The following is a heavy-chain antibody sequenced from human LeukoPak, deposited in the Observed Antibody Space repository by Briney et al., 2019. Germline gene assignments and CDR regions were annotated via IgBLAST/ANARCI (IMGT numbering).Heavy chain of an antibody. CDR3: AEPPSDY. Sequence: PGGSLRLSCAASGFTFSNYAMSWVRQAPGKGLEWVSTISSSGGSTYYADSVKGRFTISRDNPKNTLYLQMDSLRAGDTAVYYCAEPPSDYWGQGTLVTVSS. J-gene: IGHJ4*02. CDR1: GFTFSNYA. CDR2: ISSSGGST. V-gene: IGHV3-23*01.